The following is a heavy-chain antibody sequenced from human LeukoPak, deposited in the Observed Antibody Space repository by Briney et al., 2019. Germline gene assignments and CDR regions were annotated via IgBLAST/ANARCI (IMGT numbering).Heavy chain of an antibody. V-gene: IGHV1-18*01. Sequence: ASVKVSCKASGYTFTSYGISWVRQAPGQGLEWMGWISAYNGNTNYAQKLQGRVTMTTDTSTSTAYMELRSLRSDDTAVHYCARDSGRPITAGGFGESREIGFDPWGQGTLVTVSS. J-gene: IGHJ5*02. CDR2: ISAYNGNT. CDR1: GYTFTSYG. CDR3: ARDSGRPITAGGFGESREIGFDP. D-gene: IGHD3-10*01.